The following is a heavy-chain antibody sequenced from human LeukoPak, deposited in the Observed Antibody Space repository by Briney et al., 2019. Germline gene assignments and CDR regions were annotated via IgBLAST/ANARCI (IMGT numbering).Heavy chain of an antibody. V-gene: IGHV1-2*06. CDR1: GYTFTGYY. CDR2: INPNSGGT. J-gene: IGHJ4*02. D-gene: IGHD6-13*01. CDR3: AREYRSSWYERILDY. Sequence: GASVKVSCKASGYTFTGYYMHWVRQAPGQGLEWMGRINPNSGGTNYAQKFQGRVTMTRDTSISTAYMELSRLRSDDTAVYYCAREYRSSWYERILDYWGQGTLVTVSS.